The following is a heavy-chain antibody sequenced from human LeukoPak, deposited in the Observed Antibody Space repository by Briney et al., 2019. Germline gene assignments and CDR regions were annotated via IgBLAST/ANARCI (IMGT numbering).Heavy chain of an antibody. J-gene: IGHJ4*02. V-gene: IGHV3-23*01. CDR1: GFNFNMFA. D-gene: IGHD6-19*01. Sequence: SGGSLRLSCSGPGFNFNMFAIHWVRQAPGKGLEWVSGLSRGGETTNYADSVKGRFSISRDFSKKMVFLQMNSLKSEDTAVYYCAKDGGSGPLTHFDYWGQGTLVTVSS. CDR2: LSRGGETT. CDR3: AKDGGSGPLTHFDY.